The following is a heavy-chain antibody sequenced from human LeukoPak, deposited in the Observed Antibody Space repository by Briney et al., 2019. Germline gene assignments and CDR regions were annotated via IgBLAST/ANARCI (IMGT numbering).Heavy chain of an antibody. V-gene: IGHV3-7*01. CDR3: ASTDVVWYYYGSGSYPSWFDP. D-gene: IGHD3-10*01. J-gene: IGHJ5*02. CDR1: GFTFSRYW. Sequence: GGSLRLSCAASGFTFSRYWMSWVRQPPGKGLEWVANIKQDGSEKYYVDSVKGRFTISRDNAKNSLYLQMNSLRAEDTAVYYCASTDVVWYYYGSGSYPSWFDPWGQGTLVTVSS. CDR2: IKQDGSEK.